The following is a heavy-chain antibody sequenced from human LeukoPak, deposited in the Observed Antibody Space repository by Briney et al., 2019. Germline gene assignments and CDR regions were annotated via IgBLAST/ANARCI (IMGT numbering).Heavy chain of an antibody. Sequence: GGSLRLSCAASGFTFSSYGMHWVRQAPGKGLEWLAFIRYDGSNKYYADSVKGRFTISRDNSKNTLYLQMNSLRAEDTAVYYCAKDNYYDSSGYYRPFDYWGQGTLVTVSS. D-gene: IGHD3-22*01. V-gene: IGHV3-30*02. J-gene: IGHJ4*02. CDR3: AKDNYYDSSGYYRPFDY. CDR1: GFTFSSYG. CDR2: IRYDGSNK.